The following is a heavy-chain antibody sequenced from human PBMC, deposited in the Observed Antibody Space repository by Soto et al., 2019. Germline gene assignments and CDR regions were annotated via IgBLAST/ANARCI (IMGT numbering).Heavy chain of an antibody. CDR2: IRSKANSYAT. V-gene: IGHV3-73*01. CDR1: GFTFSGSA. Sequence: GGSLRLSCAASGFTFSGSAMHWVRQASGKGLEWVGRIRSKANSYATAYAASVKGRVTISRDDSKNTAYLQMNSLKTEDTAVYYCTSITIFGVVTLGHYYMDVWGKGTTVTVSS. CDR3: TSITIFGVVTLGHYYMDV. D-gene: IGHD3-3*01. J-gene: IGHJ6*03.